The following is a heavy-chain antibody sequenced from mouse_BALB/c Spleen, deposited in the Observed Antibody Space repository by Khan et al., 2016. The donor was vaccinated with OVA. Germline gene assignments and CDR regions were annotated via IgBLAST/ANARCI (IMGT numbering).Heavy chain of an antibody. J-gene: IGHJ1*01. Sequence: EVQLQESGPGLVKPSQSLSLTCSVTGHSITSGYRWNWIRQFPGNKLEWMGYISYDGSNNYKPSLKNRISITRDTSKNQFFLKLNSVGAEDTATYDCARGGAVVPYWYFDVWGAGTTVTVSS. D-gene: IGHD1-1*01. CDR2: ISYDGSN. CDR1: GHSITSGYR. CDR3: ARGGAVVPYWYFDV. V-gene: IGHV3-6*02.